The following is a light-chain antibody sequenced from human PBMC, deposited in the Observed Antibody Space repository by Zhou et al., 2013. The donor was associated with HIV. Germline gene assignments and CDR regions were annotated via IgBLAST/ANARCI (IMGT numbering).Light chain of an antibody. Sequence: DIQMTQSPSSLSASVGDRVIITCRASQGISNYLAWYQQKAGKVPELLIHAASTLQSGVSPRFIGSGSGTEFTLTITNLQPEDVAIYYCQKYNSAPRSFGQGTKVELK. CDR1: QGISNY. J-gene: IGKJ1*01. CDR2: AAS. V-gene: IGKV1-27*01. CDR3: QKYNSAPRS.